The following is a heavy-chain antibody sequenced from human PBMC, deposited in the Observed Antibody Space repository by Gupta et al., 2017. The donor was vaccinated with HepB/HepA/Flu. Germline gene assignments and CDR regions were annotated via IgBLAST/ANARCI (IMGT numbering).Heavy chain of an antibody. CDR2: ISSSSSTI. CDR1: GFTFSSYS. Sequence: EVQLVESGGGLVQPGGSLRLSCAASGFTFSSYSMNWVRQAPGKGLEWVSYISSSSSTIYYADSVKGRFTISRDNAKNSLYLQMNSLRDEDTAVYYCASTHDYGGLRLFDYWGQGTLVTVSS. J-gene: IGHJ4*02. D-gene: IGHD4-17*01. V-gene: IGHV3-48*02. CDR3: ASTHDYGGLRLFDY.